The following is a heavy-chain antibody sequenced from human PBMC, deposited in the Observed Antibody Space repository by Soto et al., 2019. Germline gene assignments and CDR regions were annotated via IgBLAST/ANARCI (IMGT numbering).Heavy chain of an antibody. CDR2: MQPSTGRT. D-gene: IGHD1-26*01. CDR1: GYTFTSSD. J-gene: IGHJ4*02. CDR3: ARGVSAGVDY. V-gene: IGHV1-8*01. Sequence: GASVKVSCKASGYTFTSSDINWVRQATGQGLEWMGWMQPSTGRTGYAQKFQGRVTMTRDTSINTAYMELTTLTSDDTAFYYCARGVSAGVDYWGQGTLVTVSS.